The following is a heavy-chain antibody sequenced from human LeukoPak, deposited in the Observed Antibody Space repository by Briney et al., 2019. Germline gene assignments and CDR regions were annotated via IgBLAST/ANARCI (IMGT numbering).Heavy chain of an antibody. J-gene: IGHJ6*02. CDR1: GFTVSSNY. CDR2: IYRGGST. D-gene: IGHD3-22*01. Sequence: GGSLRLSCAASGFTVSSNYMSWVRQAPGKGLEWVSVIYRGGSTYYADSVKGRFTISRDNSKNTLYLQMNSLRAEDTAVYYCARDLDDSSGYYHYGMDVWGQGTTVTVSS. CDR3: ARDLDDSSGYYHYGMDV. V-gene: IGHV3-53*01.